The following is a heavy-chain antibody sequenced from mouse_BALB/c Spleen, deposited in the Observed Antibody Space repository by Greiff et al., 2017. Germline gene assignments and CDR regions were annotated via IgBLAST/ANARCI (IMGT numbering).Heavy chain of an antibody. D-gene: IGHD2-14*01. V-gene: IGHV1-9*01. J-gene: IGHJ4*01. Sequence: QVQLKESGAELMKPGASVKISCKATGYTFSSYWIEWVKQRPGHGLEWIGEILPGSGSTNYNEKFKGKATFTADTSSNTAYMQLSSLTSEDSAVYYCARYYRYDVRAMDYWGQGTSVTVSS. CDR1: GYTFSSYW. CDR3: ARYYRYDVRAMDY. CDR2: ILPGSGST.